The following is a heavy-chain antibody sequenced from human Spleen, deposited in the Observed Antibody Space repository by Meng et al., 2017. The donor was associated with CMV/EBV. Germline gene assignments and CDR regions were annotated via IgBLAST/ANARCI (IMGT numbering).Heavy chain of an antibody. CDR1: GFTFDGYT. CDR3: ARGRRKWELLLDH. J-gene: IGHJ4*02. Sequence: GGSLRLSCAASGFTFDGYTMHWLRQFPGKGLEWISLINWDGGDTYYADSVEGLFTIFRDNNKDSLYLQMDSLRPEDTALYSCARGRRKWELLLDHWGQGTLVTVSS. D-gene: IGHD1-26*01. V-gene: IGHV3-43D*03. CDR2: INWDGGDT.